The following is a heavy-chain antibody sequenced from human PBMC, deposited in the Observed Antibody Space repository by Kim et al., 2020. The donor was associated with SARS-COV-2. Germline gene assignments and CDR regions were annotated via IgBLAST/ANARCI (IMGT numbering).Heavy chain of an antibody. CDR1: GFTFSNYG. J-gene: IGHJ6*02. D-gene: IGHD2-15*01. CDR2: TWYDGSKK. CDR3: ATYCSGGSCYPVYYGMDV. Sequence: GGSLRLSCAASGFTFSNYGMHWVRQAPGKGLEWVALTWYDGSKKYYADSVKGRFTISRDNSKSTLYLEMSRLRVEDTGVYYCATYCSGGSCYPVYYGMDVWGQGTTVTVSS. V-gene: IGHV3-33*08.